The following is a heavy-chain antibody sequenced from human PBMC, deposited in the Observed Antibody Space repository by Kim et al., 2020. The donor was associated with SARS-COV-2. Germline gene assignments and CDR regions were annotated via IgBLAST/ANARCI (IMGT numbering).Heavy chain of an antibody. J-gene: IGHJ4*02. CDR3: ARTSNIVVVPAAMGLGFDY. CDR2: IYYSGST. CDR1: GGSISSYY. Sequence: SETLSLTCTVSGGSISSYYWSWIRQPPGKGLEWIGYIYYSGSTNYNPSLKSRVTISVDTSKNQFSLKLSSVTAADTAVYYCARTSNIVVVPAAMGLGFDYWGQGTLVTVSS. V-gene: IGHV4-59*13. D-gene: IGHD2-2*01.